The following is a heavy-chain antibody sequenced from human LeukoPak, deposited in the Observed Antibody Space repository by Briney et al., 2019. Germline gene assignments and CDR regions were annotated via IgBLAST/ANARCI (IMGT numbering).Heavy chain of an antibody. CDR1: GYSISSGYY. J-gene: IGHJ2*01. CDR3: ALGRGYHPYWYFDL. CDR2: IYHSGST. V-gene: IGHV4-38-2*01. Sequence: PSETLSLTCSVSGYSISSGYYWGWIRQPPGKGLEWIGSIYHSGSTYYNPSLKGRVTISVDTSKNQFSLKLSSVTAADTAVYYCALGRGYHPYWYFDLWGRGTLVTVSS. D-gene: IGHD3-22*01.